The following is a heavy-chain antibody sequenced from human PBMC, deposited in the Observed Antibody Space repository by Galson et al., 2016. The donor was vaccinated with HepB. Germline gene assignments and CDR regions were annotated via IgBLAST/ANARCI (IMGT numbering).Heavy chain of an antibody. V-gene: IGHV4-39*01. CDR1: GGSISSGSHY. J-gene: IGHJ1*01. D-gene: IGHD3-22*01. CDR2: IYFNRNT. CDR3: SRSLSGSYRVLEH. Sequence: SETLSLTCTISGGSISSGSHYWAWVRQSPEKGLEWIGTIYFNRNTYYNPSLRGQVIIPVDTSNNQFSLELSFVTAADTAIDYCSRSLSGSYRVLEHGGQGMLVTVSS.